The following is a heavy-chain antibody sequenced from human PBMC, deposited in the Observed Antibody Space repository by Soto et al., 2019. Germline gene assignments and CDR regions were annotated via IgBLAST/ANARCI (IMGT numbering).Heavy chain of an antibody. V-gene: IGHV3-49*04. D-gene: IGHD6-19*01. CDR3: TRIKEWLIRRRFHYCGMDV. J-gene: IGHJ6*02. CDR2: IRSTIYGAPT. CDR1: GFTFGVYT. Sequence: GGSLRLSCTGSGFTFGVYTMSWVRQAPGKGLEWVGSIRSTIYGAPTDVAASVRDRFTISRDDSNDSTYLDMNSLRTEDAGVYYCTRIKEWLIRRRFHYCGMDVWGQGTTVTVSS.